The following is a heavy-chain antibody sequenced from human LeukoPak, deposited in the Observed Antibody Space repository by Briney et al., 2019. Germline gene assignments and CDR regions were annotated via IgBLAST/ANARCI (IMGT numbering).Heavy chain of an antibody. CDR1: DGSISYYY. J-gene: IGHJ4*02. V-gene: IGHV4-4*07. Sequence: SETLSLTCTVSDGSISYYYWNWIRQPAGKGLEWIGRIYTSGSTNYNPSLKSRVTMSVDTSKNQFSLKLSSVTAADTAVYYCARDLGGYSYGAFDYWGQGTLVTVSS. CDR2: IYTSGST. D-gene: IGHD5-18*01. CDR3: ARDLGGYSYGAFDY.